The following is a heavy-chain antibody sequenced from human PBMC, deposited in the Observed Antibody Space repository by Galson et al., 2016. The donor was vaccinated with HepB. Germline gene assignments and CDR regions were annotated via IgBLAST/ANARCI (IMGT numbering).Heavy chain of an antibody. D-gene: IGHD5-24*01. CDR1: GFAFSNSA. V-gene: IGHV3-23*01. CDR2: ISPGRPNT. Sequence: SLRLSCAASGFAFSNSAMGWIRQVPGKGLEWVSTISPGRPNTHYADFVWSRFTISRDDAKDTVFLHMYSLRDEDTAVYYCAVWLQAHFDHWGQGTFVAVSS. CDR3: AVWLQAHFDH. J-gene: IGHJ4*02.